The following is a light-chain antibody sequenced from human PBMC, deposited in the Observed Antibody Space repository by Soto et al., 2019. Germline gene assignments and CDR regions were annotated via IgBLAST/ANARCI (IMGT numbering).Light chain of an antibody. CDR1: QSVSST. CDR3: QQYNNWPLT. J-gene: IGKJ4*01. Sequence: IVMAQSPATLSVYPGEIATRSCRASQSVSSTLAWYQQKPGQAPWLLIYGASTRATGVPARFSGSGSGTEFTLTISSLQSEDFAVYDCQQYNNWPLTFGGGTKVDIK. V-gene: IGKV3-15*01. CDR2: GAS.